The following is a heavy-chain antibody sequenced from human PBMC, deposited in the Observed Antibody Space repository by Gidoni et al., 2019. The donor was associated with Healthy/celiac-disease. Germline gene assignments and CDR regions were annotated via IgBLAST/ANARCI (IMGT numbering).Heavy chain of an antibody. Sequence: QVQLVQSGAEVKKPGYSVKVSCKASGGTFSSYAISWVRQAPGQGLEWMGRIIPILGIANYAQKFQGRGTITADKSTSTAYMELSSLRSEDTAVYYCARDPSIVGAISYWGQGTLVTVSS. CDR3: ARDPSIVGAISY. D-gene: IGHD1-26*01. V-gene: IGHV1-69*04. CDR2: IIPILGIA. J-gene: IGHJ4*02. CDR1: GGTFSSYA.